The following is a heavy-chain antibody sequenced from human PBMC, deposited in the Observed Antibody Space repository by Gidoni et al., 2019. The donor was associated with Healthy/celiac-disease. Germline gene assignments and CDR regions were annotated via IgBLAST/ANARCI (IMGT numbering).Heavy chain of an antibody. CDR1: GFPFSRYS. D-gene: IGHD6-13*01. V-gene: IGHV3-48*01. CDR2: ISSSSRTI. Sequence: EVQLVESGGGLVQPGGSLSLSCAASGFPFSRYSMNWVRQAPGKGLEWVSYISSSSRTIYYADSVKGRFTRSRDNAKNSLYLKMNSLRAEDTAVYYCARDPHSSSWNEGYYGMDVWGQGTTVTVSS. CDR3: ARDPHSSSWNEGYYGMDV. J-gene: IGHJ6*02.